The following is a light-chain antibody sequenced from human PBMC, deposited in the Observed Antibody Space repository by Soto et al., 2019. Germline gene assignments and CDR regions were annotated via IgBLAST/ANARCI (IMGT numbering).Light chain of an antibody. J-gene: IGKJ2*01. CDR2: EAS. CDR1: QSISTW. Sequence: DIQMTQSPSNLSASVGDRVTITCRASQSISTWLAWYQQKPGKAPKLLIHEASSLQSGVPSRFSGSGSGTEFTLTISSLQPDDFATFYCQQYKTIPYTFGQGTKLEIK. CDR3: QQYKTIPYT. V-gene: IGKV1-5*03.